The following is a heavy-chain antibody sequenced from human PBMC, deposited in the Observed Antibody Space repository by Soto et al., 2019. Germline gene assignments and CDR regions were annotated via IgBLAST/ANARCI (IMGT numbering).Heavy chain of an antibody. J-gene: IGHJ3*02. D-gene: IGHD4-4*01. V-gene: IGHV3-53*01. CDR1: GFTVSSNY. Sequence: GVSLRLSCAASGFTVSSNYMSWVRQAPGKGLEWVSVIYIGGSTYYADSVKGRFTISRDNSKNTLYLQMNSLRAEDTAVYYCAGPTVTTPGGAFDIWGQGTMVTVSS. CDR3: AGPTVTTPGGAFDI. CDR2: IYIGGST.